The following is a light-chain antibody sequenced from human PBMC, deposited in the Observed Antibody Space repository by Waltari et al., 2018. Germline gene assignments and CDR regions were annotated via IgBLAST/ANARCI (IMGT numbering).Light chain of an antibody. Sequence: QSALTQPASVSGSPGQSITNSGTGNSSAIGGYNSISWYQQHPGKAPKLMIYDVSKRPSGVSDRFSGSKSGNTASLTISGLQAEDEADYYCSSYAPSSTVFGGGTKLTVL. CDR1: SSAIGGYNS. J-gene: IGLJ2*01. CDR2: DVS. V-gene: IGLV2-14*03. CDR3: SSYAPSSTV.